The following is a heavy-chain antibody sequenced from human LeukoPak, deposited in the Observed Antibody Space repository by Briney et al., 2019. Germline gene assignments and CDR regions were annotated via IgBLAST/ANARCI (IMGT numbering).Heavy chain of an antibody. Sequence: SETLSLTCAVSGFSISSGYYWGWIRQPPGKGLEWIASIYHSGNTYYNPSLKSRVAISVDTSKNQFSLKLNSVTAADTAVYDCARQVSWAGFGGNWFDPWGQGTLVTVSS. CDR1: GFSISSGYY. D-gene: IGHD3-3*01. CDR3: ARQVSWAGFGGNWFDP. J-gene: IGHJ5*02. V-gene: IGHV4-38-2*01. CDR2: IYHSGNT.